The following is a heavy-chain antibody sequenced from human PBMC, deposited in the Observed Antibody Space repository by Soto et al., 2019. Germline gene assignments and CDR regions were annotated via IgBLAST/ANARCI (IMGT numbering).Heavy chain of an antibody. CDR3: ILNGWYCVEY. CDR1: GGSIRSDTW. Sequence: SETLSLTCAVSGGSIRSDTWWCWVRQPPGKGLEWIGEIHHSRSTNYNPSLKRRVTISVDKSKNQFSLKRYSVTAADTAVYYCILNGWYCVEYRGQGPLVTVSS. V-gene: IGHV4-4*02. J-gene: IGHJ4*02. CDR2: IHHSRST. D-gene: IGHD6-19*01.